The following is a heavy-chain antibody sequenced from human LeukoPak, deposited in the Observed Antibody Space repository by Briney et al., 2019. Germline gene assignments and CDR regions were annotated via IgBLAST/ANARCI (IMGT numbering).Heavy chain of an antibody. D-gene: IGHD2-2*01. CDR3: ATVVPAAMGEDWFDP. CDR1: GYTLTELS. V-gene: IGHV1-24*01. J-gene: IGHJ5*02. Sequence: ASVKVSCKVSGYTLTELSMHWVRQAPGKGLEWMGGFDPEDGETIYAQKFQGRVTMTEDTSTDTAYMELSSLRSEDTAVYYCATVVPAAMGEDWFDPWGQGTLVTVSS. CDR2: FDPEDGET.